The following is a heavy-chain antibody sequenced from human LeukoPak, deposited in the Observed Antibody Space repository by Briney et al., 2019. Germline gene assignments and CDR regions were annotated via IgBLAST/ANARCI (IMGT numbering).Heavy chain of an antibody. CDR2: INHSGNT. Sequence: SETLSLTCAVYGGSFSDYKWSWIRQPPGKGLKWIGEINHSGNTNYNPSLKSRVTISVDTSKNQFSLKLSSVTAADTAVYYCASHLVDSSGWYYFDYWGQGTLVTVSS. CDR1: GGSFSDYK. CDR3: ASHLVDSSGWYYFDY. D-gene: IGHD6-19*01. V-gene: IGHV4-34*01. J-gene: IGHJ4*02.